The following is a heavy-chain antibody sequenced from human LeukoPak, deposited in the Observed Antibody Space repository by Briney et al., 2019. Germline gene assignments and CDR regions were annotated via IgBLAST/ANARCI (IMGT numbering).Heavy chain of an antibody. CDR1: GFTFSNLW. Sequence: GGSLRLFCAASGFTFSNLWMSWVRQDPGKGLKWVANIKQDGSEKYYVDSVKGRFTISRDNAQNSLYLQMNSLRAEDTAIYYCATSTAAAGTDWGQGTLVTVSS. D-gene: IGHD6-13*01. V-gene: IGHV3-7*03. CDR2: IKQDGSEK. J-gene: IGHJ4*02. CDR3: ATSTAAAGTD.